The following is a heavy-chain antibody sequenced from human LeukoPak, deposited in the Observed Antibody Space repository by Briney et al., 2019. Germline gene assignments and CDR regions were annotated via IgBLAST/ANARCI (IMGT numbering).Heavy chain of an antibody. D-gene: IGHD3-10*01. CDR1: GFSFSSYG. CDR2: IRYDGSNR. V-gene: IGHV3-30*02. J-gene: IGHJ4*02. CDR3: AKGGRITMLRGVQRDHYF. Sequence: QTGGSLRLSCAGSGFSFSSYGMHWVRQAPGKGLEWVAYIRYDGSNRHYADSVKGRFTISRDNSKNTLYLQMNSLRVEDTAVYYCAKGGRITMLRGVQRDHYFWGQGTLVTVSS.